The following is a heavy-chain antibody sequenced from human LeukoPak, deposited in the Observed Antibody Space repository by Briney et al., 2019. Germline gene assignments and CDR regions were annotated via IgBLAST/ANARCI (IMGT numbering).Heavy chain of an antibody. V-gene: IGHV4-39*01. CDR3: ARPTRSSLIDY. J-gene: IGHJ4*02. D-gene: IGHD6-6*01. CDR2: IYYSGST. Sequence: PSETLSLTCTVSGXSISSTNVYWAWIRKPPGKGLDSIRSIYYSGSTSYNPSLKSRVTISVDTSQNQFSLRLSSVTATDTALYYCARPTRSSLIDYWGQGTLVTVSS. CDR1: GXSISSTNVY.